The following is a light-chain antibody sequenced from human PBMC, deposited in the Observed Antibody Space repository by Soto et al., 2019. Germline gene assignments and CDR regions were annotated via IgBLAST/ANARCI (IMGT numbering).Light chain of an antibody. CDR3: QHYGSSWT. V-gene: IGKV3-20*01. CDR1: QSVSSSY. Sequence: EIVLTQSPGTLSLSPGERATLSCRASQSVSSSYLAWYQQKPGQAPRLLIYGASSRAAGIPDRFSGSRSGTDFTLTISRLEPEDFAVYYCQHYGSSWTFGQGTKVEIK. CDR2: GAS. J-gene: IGKJ1*01.